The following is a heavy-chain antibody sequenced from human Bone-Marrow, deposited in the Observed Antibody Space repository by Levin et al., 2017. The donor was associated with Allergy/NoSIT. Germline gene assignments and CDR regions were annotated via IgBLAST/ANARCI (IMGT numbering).Heavy chain of an antibody. V-gene: IGHV4-39*01. CDR1: AGSISSSNNF. CDR2: IYYTGST. Sequence: PSETLSLTCSVSAGSISSSNNFWGRTRQPPGKGLEWIGSIYYTGSTYHNSSLKNRVTISIDLSKNQFSLKLSSVTAADTAVYYCARHAWDGYNLVEFDYWGPGNLVTVSS. CDR3: ARHAWDGYNLVEFDY. J-gene: IGHJ4*02. D-gene: IGHD5-24*01.